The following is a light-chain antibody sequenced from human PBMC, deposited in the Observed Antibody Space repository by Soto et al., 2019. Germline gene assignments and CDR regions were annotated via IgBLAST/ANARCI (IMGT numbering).Light chain of an antibody. Sequence: QSVLTQPPSVSAAPGQKVTVSCSGSRSNIGNNYVSWYQHLPGTAPKLLIYDNDKRPSGIPDRFSASKSGTSATLGLTGLQTGDEADYYCEAWDSSLSAGVFGGGTKLTVL. CDR1: RSNIGNNY. V-gene: IGLV1-51*01. J-gene: IGLJ3*02. CDR2: DND. CDR3: EAWDSSLSAGV.